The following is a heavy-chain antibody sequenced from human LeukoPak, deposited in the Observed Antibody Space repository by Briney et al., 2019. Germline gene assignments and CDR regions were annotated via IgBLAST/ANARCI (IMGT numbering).Heavy chain of an antibody. CDR3: AKDIVRDDYRAYYFDY. CDR2: ISGSGGST. CDR1: GFTVSGNY. J-gene: IGHJ4*02. D-gene: IGHD5-24*01. Sequence: GSLRLSCAASGFTVSGNYMSWVRQAPGKGLEWVSAISGSGGSTYYADSVKGRFTISSDNSKNTLYLQMNSLRAEDTAVYYCAKDIVRDDYRAYYFDYWGQGTLVTVSS. V-gene: IGHV3-23*01.